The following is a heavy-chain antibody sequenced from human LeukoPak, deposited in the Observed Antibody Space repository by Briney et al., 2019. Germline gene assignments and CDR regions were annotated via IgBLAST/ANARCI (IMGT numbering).Heavy chain of an antibody. CDR1: GFTFSDYN. Sequence: PGGSLRLSCAASGFTFSDYNMNWVRQAPGKGLEWLSYISGSGTSGNVVYYAGSVKGRFTISRDNAKNSLFLQMNSLRAEDTAVYYCASNYYESSGLHRWGQGTLVTVSS. J-gene: IGHJ4*02. V-gene: IGHV3-48*04. CDR3: ASNYYESSGLHR. CDR2: ISGSGTSGNVV. D-gene: IGHD3-22*01.